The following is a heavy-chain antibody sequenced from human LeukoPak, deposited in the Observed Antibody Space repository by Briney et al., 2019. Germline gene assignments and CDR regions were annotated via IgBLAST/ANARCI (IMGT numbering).Heavy chain of an antibody. D-gene: IGHD2/OR15-2a*01. CDR1: GGSISSGDYY. CDR2: IYYSGST. CDR3: ARAPPSPRDTLYFDY. Sequence: PSQTLSLTCTVSGGSISSGDYYWSWIRQPPGKGLEWIGYIYYSGSTNYNPSLKSRVTISVDTSKNQFSLKLSSVTAADTAVYYCARAPPSPRDTLYFDYWGQGTLVTVSS. V-gene: IGHV4-61*08. J-gene: IGHJ4*02.